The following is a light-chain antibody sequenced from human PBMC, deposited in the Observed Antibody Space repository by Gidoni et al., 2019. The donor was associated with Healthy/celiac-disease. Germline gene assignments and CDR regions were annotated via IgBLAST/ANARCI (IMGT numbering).Light chain of an antibody. J-gene: IGKJ5*01. CDR1: QSVCSD. CDR2: GAS. CDR3: QQYNNWPPIT. Sequence: EIAMTQSPAPLAVSPGERATLSCRASQSVCSDLAWYQQIPGQAPRLLIYGASTRATGVPARFSGSGSGTEFTLTISSLQSEDFAVYYCQQYNNWPPITFGQGTRLEIK. V-gene: IGKV3-15*01.